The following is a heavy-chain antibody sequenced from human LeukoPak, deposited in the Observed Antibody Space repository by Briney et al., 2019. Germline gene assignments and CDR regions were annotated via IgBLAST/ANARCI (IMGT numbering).Heavy chain of an antibody. Sequence: PGGSLRLSCAASGFTLSSHCMHWVRQAPGKGLVWVSRINSNWSTTNYADSVKGRFTISRDNDEHTLYLQMNSLRVEDTAVYYCKRRVYATRWFDPWGQGTLVTVSS. V-gene: IGHV3-74*01. CDR1: GFTLSSHC. D-gene: IGHD2-15*01. J-gene: IGHJ5*02. CDR2: INSNWSTT. CDR3: KRRVYATRWFDP.